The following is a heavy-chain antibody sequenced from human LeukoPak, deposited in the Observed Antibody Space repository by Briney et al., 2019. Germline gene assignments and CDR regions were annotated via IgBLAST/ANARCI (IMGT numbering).Heavy chain of an antibody. Sequence: SVKVYCKASGGTFSSYAISWVRQAPGQGLEWMGGIIPIFGTANYAQKFQGRVTITTDESTSTAYMELSSLRSEDTAVYYCARVRITMVRGVISAYYYMDVWGKGTTVTVSS. J-gene: IGHJ6*03. CDR2: IIPIFGTA. CDR3: ARVRITMVRGVISAYYYMDV. D-gene: IGHD3-10*01. CDR1: GGTFSSYA. V-gene: IGHV1-69*05.